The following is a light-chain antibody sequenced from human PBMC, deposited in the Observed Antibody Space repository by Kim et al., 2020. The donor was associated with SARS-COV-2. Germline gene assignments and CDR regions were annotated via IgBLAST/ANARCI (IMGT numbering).Light chain of an antibody. CDR2: GAS. CDR3: QQDYNFPLT. Sequence: LSPGERATLSCRASQSLSSTYLAWYQQKPGQAPRLLIYGASTRATGIPSRFSGSGSGTDFTLTINSLQPEDFAVYYCQQDYNFPLTFGGGTKVEI. J-gene: IGKJ4*01. CDR1: QSLSSTY. V-gene: IGKV3D-7*01.